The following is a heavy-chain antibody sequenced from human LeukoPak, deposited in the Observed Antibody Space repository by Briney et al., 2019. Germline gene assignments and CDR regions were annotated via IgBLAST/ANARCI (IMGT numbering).Heavy chain of an antibody. Sequence: PSETLSLTCAVYGGSFSGYYRSWIRQPPGKGLEWIGEINHSGSTNYNPSLKSRVTISVDTSKNQFSLKLSSVTAADTAVYYCARSSGYYYDSSGYYPDYYYYYGMDVWGQGTTVTVSS. CDR2: INHSGST. CDR1: GGSFSGYY. J-gene: IGHJ6*02. CDR3: ARSSGYYYDSSGYYPDYYYYYGMDV. V-gene: IGHV4-34*01. D-gene: IGHD3-22*01.